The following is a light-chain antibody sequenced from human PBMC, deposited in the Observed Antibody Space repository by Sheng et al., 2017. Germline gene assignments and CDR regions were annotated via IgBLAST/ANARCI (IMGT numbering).Light chain of an antibody. J-gene: IGKJ4*01. V-gene: IGKV1-5*03. CDR2: KAS. CDR1: KSIDSW. CDR3: QEYNNYSV. Sequence: DIQMTQSPSTLSASVGDRVTITCRASKSIDSWLAWYQQKPGKAPNLLIYKASNLESGVPSRFSGSGSGTEFTLTISSLQPDDFATYYCQEYNNYSVFGGGTKVEIK.